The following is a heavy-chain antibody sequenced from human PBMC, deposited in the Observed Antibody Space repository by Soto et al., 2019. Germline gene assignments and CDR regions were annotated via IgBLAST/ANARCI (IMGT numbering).Heavy chain of an antibody. CDR3: ARGGAYGDYRSDY. V-gene: IGHV3-74*01. D-gene: IGHD4-17*01. J-gene: IGHJ4*02. CDR1: GFPFSIYW. CDR2: INAGGNYT. Sequence: EVQLVESGGGLVQPGGSLRLSWAALGFPFSIYWMHWVPKVPGKGLVWVSRINAGGNYTSKADFVKGRFTVSRDNAKNTLYLQMDSLSPEDTAVYFCARGGAYGDYRSDYWGQGALVTVSS.